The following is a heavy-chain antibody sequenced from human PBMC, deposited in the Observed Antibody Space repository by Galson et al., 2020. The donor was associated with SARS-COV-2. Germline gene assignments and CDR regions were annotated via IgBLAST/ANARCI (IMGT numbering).Heavy chain of an antibody. CDR1: GASISSDDYY. D-gene: IGHD3-10*01. Sequence: ASETLSLTCSVSGASISSDDYYWGWIRQTPGKGLEWIGYIYNSGSSYYNPSLKSRLFISLDTSQNQFSLNLTSVTAADTAVYYCARAYYYDVASYFVWFAPWGQGIQVTVSS. CDR2: IYNSGSS. CDR3: ARAYYYDVASYFVWFAP. J-gene: IGHJ5*02. V-gene: IGHV4-30-4*01.